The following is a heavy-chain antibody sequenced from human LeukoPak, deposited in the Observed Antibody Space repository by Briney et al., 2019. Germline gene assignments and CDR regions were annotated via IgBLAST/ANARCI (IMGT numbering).Heavy chain of an antibody. D-gene: IGHD3-10*01. J-gene: IGHJ3*02. Sequence: GESLKISCKASGYTFTSYAMHWVRQAPGQRLEWMGWINAGNGNTKYSQKFQGRVTITRDTSASTAYMELSSLRSEDTAVYYCATPTMVRGVIRGDAFDIWGQGTMVTVS. CDR1: GYTFTSYA. CDR3: ATPTMVRGVIRGDAFDI. CDR2: INAGNGNT. V-gene: IGHV1-3*01.